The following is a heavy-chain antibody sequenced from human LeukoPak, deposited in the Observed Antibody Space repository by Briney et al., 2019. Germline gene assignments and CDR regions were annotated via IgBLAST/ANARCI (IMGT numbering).Heavy chain of an antibody. Sequence: GGSLRLSCAASGFSFSSYEMNWVRQAPGKGLEWISYISDSGTLTHYADSVEGRFTISRDNAKNSLYLQMNSLRGEDTALYYCARDGTPIYSSGWVYMDVWGKGTTVTVSS. CDR1: GFSFSSYE. CDR3: ARDGTPIYSSGWVYMDV. J-gene: IGHJ6*04. D-gene: IGHD6-25*01. CDR2: ISDSGTLT. V-gene: IGHV3-48*03.